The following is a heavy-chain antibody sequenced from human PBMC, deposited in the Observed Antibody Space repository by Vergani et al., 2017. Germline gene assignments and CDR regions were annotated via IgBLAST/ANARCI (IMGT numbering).Heavy chain of an antibody. D-gene: IGHD2-21*02. V-gene: IGHV1-69*13. J-gene: IGHJ6*02. Sequence: QVQLVQSGAEVKKPGSSVKVSCKASGGPFKNSAFSWVRQVPGQGLEWMGRIITFFGTTLDYAQKFQGRFTIIADEFTKTVDMQLSNLRSEDTAVYYCARDPRGYGGDPEDYYYGMDVWGQGTTVTVSS. CDR3: ARDPRGYGGDPEDYYYGMDV. CDR2: IITFFGTTL. CDR1: GGPFKNSA.